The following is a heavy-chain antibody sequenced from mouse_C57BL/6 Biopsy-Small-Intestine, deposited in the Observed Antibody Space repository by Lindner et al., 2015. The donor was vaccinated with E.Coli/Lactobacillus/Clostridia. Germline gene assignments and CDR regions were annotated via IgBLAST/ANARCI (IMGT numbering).Heavy chain of an antibody. Sequence: VQLQESGGDLVKPGGSLKPSCAASGFTFSSYGMSWVRQTPDKRLEWVATISSGGSYTYYPDSVKGRFTISRDNAKNTLYLQMSSLKSEDTAMYYCARKGNYSYMDYWGQGTSVTVSS. CDR2: ISSGGSYT. CDR1: GFTFSSYG. V-gene: IGHV5-6*01. CDR3: ARKGNYSYMDY. J-gene: IGHJ4*01. D-gene: IGHD2-1*01.